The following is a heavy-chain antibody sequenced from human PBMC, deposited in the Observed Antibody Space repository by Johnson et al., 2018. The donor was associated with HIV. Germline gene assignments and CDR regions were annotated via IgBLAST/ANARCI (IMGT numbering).Heavy chain of an antibody. CDR3: ARDPVRGYSGYVDAFDI. CDR1: GFTFSSYA. CDR2: ISYDGGNK. V-gene: IGHV3-30*04. Sequence: QVQLVESGGGVVQPGRSLRLSCAASGFTFSSYAMHWVRQAPGKGLEWVAVISYDGGNKYYADSVKGRFTISRDNSKNTLYLQMNSLRAEDTAVYYCARDPVRGYSGYVDAFDIWGQGTMVTVSS. D-gene: IGHD5-12*01. J-gene: IGHJ3*02.